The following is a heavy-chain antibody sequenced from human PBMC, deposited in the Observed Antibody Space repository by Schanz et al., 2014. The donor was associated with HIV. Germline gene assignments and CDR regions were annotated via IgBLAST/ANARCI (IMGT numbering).Heavy chain of an antibody. D-gene: IGHD6-13*01. V-gene: IGHV1-2*02. CDR1: AYTFTGYY. CDR3: ASDLSGYSSSSSV. Sequence: QVQLVQSGAEVKKPGSSVKVSCKASAYTFTGYYMHWVRQAPGQGLEWMGWINPNSGDTDYAKKFQGRVAMTRDTSISTAYMELSRLESDDTAVYYGASDLSGYSSSSSVWGQGTTVTVSS. CDR2: INPNSGDT. J-gene: IGHJ6*02.